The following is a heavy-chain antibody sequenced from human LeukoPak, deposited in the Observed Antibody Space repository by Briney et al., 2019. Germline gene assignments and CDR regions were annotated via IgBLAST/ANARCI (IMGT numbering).Heavy chain of an antibody. CDR1: GFTFSSYA. CDR3: AKDYPGVLLWFGDDLSTYYFHY. J-gene: IGHJ4*02. V-gene: IGHV3-23*01. Sequence: GGSLRLSCAASGFTFSSYAMNWVRQAPGKGLEWVSAISVSDGNTYYADSVKGRFTISRDNSKNTLYLQMNSLRAEDTAVYYCAKDYPGVLLWFGDDLSTYYFHYWGQGTLVTVSS. D-gene: IGHD3-10*01. CDR2: ISVSDGNT.